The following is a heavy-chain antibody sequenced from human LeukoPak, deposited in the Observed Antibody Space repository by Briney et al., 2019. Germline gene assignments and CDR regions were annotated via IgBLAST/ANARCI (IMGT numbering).Heavy chain of an antibody. J-gene: IGHJ6*02. CDR2: INPNSGNT. D-gene: IGHD1-1*01. CDR1: GYTFTGYY. Sequence: GASVKVSCKASGYTFTGYYMHWVRQAPGQGLEWMGWINPNSGNTGYAQNFQGRVTMTRNTSISTAYMELSSLRSEDTAVYYRARSDWNYGMDVWGQGTTVTVSS. V-gene: IGHV1-8*02. CDR3: ARSDWNYGMDV.